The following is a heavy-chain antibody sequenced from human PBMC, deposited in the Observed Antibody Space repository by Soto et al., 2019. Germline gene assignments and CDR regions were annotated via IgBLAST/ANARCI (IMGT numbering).Heavy chain of an antibody. CDR3: ARDKLLFANDAFDI. Sequence: GGSMKLSCAASGLRVCSKDMSWVRQAPGKGLEWVSIIYSGGSTYYADSVKGRFTISRDNSKNTLYLQMNSLRAEDTAVYYCARDKLLFANDAFDIWGQGTMVTVSS. CDR2: IYSGGST. CDR1: GLRVCSKD. D-gene: IGHD3-16*02. J-gene: IGHJ3*02. V-gene: IGHV3-66*01.